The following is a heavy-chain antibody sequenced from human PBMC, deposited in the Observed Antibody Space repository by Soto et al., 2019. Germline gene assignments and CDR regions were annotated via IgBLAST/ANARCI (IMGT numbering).Heavy chain of an antibody. CDR1: GYTFTGYY. J-gene: IGHJ6*02. V-gene: IGHV1-2*04. CDR2: INPNSGGT. Sequence: ASVKVSCKASGYTFTGYYMHWVRQAPGQGLEWMGWINPNSGGTNYAQKFQGWVTMTRDTSISTAYMELSRLRSDDTAVDYCAREGGRPIAEAGIYGMDVWGQGTTVTVSS. D-gene: IGHD6-19*01. CDR3: AREGGRPIAEAGIYGMDV.